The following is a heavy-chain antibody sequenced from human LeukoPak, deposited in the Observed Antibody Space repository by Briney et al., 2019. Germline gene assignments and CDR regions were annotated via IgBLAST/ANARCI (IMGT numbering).Heavy chain of an antibody. Sequence: PGGSLRLSCAASGFTFSDYYINWIRQAPGKGLEWVSYISSGGSTIYYADSVKGRFTISRDNAKNSLYLQMNSLRAEDTAVYYCARDRTGYSSDDAFDIWGQGTMVTVSS. CDR3: ARDRTGYSSDDAFDI. CDR1: GFTFSDYY. D-gene: IGHD3-9*01. J-gene: IGHJ3*02. V-gene: IGHV3-11*01. CDR2: ISSGGSTI.